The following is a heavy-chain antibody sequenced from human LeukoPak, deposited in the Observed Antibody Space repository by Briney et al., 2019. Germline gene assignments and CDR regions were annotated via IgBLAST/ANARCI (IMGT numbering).Heavy chain of an antibody. Sequence: GGSLRLSCAASGFTFSRYWMHWVRQAPGKGLVWVSHIKTDGKTTSYADSVKGRFTISRDTSKNTLSLQMNSLRADDTAIYYCARDRCSRGSCYAGYSFYFDYWGQGILVTVSS. CDR2: IKTDGKTT. V-gene: IGHV3-74*01. CDR1: GFTFSRYW. CDR3: ARDRCSRGSCYAGYSFYFDY. J-gene: IGHJ4*02. D-gene: IGHD2-2*01.